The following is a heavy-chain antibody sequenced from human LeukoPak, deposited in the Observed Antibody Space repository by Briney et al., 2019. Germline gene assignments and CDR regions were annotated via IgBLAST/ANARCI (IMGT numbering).Heavy chain of an antibody. D-gene: IGHD4-11*01. CDR3: TTGTAVGTYYFDY. CDR2: IKSIPDGGTT. Sequence: PGGSLRLSCAASGFTFSDAWMSWVRQAPGKGLEWVGRIKSIPDGGTTDYAAPVKGRFTISREDSKKTLYLQLNSLKTEDTAVYYCTTGTAVGTYYFDYWGQEILVTVSS. CDR1: GFTFSDAW. J-gene: IGHJ4*02. V-gene: IGHV3-15*01.